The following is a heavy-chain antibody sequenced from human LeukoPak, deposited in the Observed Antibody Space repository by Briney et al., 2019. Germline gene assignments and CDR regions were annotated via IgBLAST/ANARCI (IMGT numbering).Heavy chain of an antibody. J-gene: IGHJ6*03. CDR3: ARTAGYYYYYYYYMDV. CDR1: GYSISSSYY. Sequence: ASETLSLTCTVSGYSISSSYYWGWIRQPPGKGLEWIGEINHSGSTNYNPSLKSRVTISVDTSKNQFSLKLSSVTAADTAVYYCARTAGYYYYYYYYMDVWGKGTTVTVSS. V-gene: IGHV4-38-2*02. CDR2: INHSGST. D-gene: IGHD5-12*01.